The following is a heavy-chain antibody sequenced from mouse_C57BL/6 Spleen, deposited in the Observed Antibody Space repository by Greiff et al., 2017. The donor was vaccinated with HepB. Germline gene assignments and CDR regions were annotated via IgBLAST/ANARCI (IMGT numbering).Heavy chain of an antibody. CDR2: IDPSDSYT. J-gene: IGHJ2*01. D-gene: IGHD1-1*01. CDR3: ARGAYGSYFDY. Sequence: VQLQQPGAELVRPGTSVKLSCKASGYTFTSYWMHWVKQRPGQGLEWIGVIDPSDSYTNYNQKFKGKATLTVDTSSSTAYMQLSSLTSEDSAVYYCARGAYGSYFDYWGQGTTLTVSS. CDR1: GYTFTSYW. V-gene: IGHV1-59*01.